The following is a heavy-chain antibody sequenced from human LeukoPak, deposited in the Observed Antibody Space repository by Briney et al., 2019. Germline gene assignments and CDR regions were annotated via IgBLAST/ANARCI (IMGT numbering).Heavy chain of an antibody. CDR2: ISGYNGDT. Sequence: ASVKVSCKASGYTFTSHGISWVRQAPGQGLEWMGWISGYNGDTNYAENLQGRVTVTTDTSSSTAYMELRSLRSDDTAVYYCARDPGYTHWFDPWGQGTLVTVSS. J-gene: IGHJ5*02. CDR1: GYTFTSHG. CDR3: ARDPGYTHWFDP. V-gene: IGHV1-18*04. D-gene: IGHD5-18*01.